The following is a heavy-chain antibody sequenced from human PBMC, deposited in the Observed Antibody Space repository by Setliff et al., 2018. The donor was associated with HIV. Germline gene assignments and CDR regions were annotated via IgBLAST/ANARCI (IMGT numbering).Heavy chain of an antibody. CDR1: GFTLRSYA. J-gene: IGHJ4*02. D-gene: IGHD4-17*01. CDR2: ISGAGATT. V-gene: IGHV3-23*01. Sequence: LRLSCEASGFTLRSYAMYWVRQAPGKGLEWVAGISGAGATTYYADSVKGRFTISRDNSKDTLYLQMNSLRAEDTAVYYCAKDGYSDYLNSYFDYWGQGTLVTSPQ. CDR3: AKDGYSDYLNSYFDY.